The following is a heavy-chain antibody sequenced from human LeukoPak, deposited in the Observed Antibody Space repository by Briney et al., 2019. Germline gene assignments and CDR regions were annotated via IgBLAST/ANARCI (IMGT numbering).Heavy chain of an antibody. CDR2: INPNSGGT. CDR1: GYTFTGYY. Sequence: ASVKVSCKASGYTFTGYYMHWVRQAPGQGLEWMGWINPNSGGTNYAQKFQGRVTITTDESTSTAYMELSSLRSEDTAVYYCARALVLGVVSRGAFDIWGQGTMVTVSS. D-gene: IGHD3-3*01. V-gene: IGHV1-2*02. CDR3: ARALVLGVVSRGAFDI. J-gene: IGHJ3*02.